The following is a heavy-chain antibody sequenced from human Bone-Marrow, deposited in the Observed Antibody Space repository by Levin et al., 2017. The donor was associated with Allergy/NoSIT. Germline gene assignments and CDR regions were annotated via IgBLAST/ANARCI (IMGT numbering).Heavy chain of an antibody. Sequence: SQTLSLPCTVSGDSSSDYFCNWIRQAPGGGLEWIGHIYYSGSSRYNPSLNGRVTFSVDSSKNQFSLKLTSVTAADTAVYYCAAEGFYGDFVSWGQGTLVIVSS. J-gene: IGHJ4*02. CDR1: GDSSSDYF. CDR2: IYYSGSS. CDR3: AAEGFYGDFVS. D-gene: IGHD4-17*01. V-gene: IGHV4-59*01.